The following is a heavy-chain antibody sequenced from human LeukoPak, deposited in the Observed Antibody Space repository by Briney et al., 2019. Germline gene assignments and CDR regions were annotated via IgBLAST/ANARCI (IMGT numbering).Heavy chain of an antibody. CDR3: ARVRWYCSSTSCYYFDY. J-gene: IGHJ4*02. CDR2: IKQDGSEK. D-gene: IGHD2-2*01. CDR1: GFTFSSYA. V-gene: IGHV3-7*01. Sequence: GGSLRLSCAASGFTFSSYAMSWVRQAPGKGLEWVANIKQDGSEKYYVDSVKGRFTISRDNAKNSLYLQMNSLRAEDTAVYYCARVRWYCSSTSCYYFDYWGQGTLVTVSS.